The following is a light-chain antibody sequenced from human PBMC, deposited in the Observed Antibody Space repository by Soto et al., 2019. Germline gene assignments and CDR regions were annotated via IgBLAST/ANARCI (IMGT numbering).Light chain of an antibody. CDR2: GAS. Sequence: TPSFYPGERAPLSCRASQSVSSSYLAWYQQKPGQAPRLLIYGASSRATGIPDRFSGSGSGTDFTLTISRLEPEDFAVYYCQQYGSSPLTFGGGTKVAIK. CDR3: QQYGSSPLT. CDR1: QSVSSSY. J-gene: IGKJ4*01. V-gene: IGKV3-20*01.